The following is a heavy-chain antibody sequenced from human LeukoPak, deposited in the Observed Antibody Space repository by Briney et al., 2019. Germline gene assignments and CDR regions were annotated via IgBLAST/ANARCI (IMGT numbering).Heavy chain of an antibody. V-gene: IGHV3-74*01. CDR1: GFTFSSYL. D-gene: IGHD6-6*01. CDR2: ITSDGSIT. Sequence: TGGSLRLSCAASGFTFSSYLMHWVRQAPGKGLVWVSRITSDGSITTYADFVKGRFTISRDNAKNTVYLQMNSLRAEDTAVYYCARDVPGQLGGVDYWGQGTLVTVSS. CDR3: ARDVPGQLGGVDY. J-gene: IGHJ4*02.